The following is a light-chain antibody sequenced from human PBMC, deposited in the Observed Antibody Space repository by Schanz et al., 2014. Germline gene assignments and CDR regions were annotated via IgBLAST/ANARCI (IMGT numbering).Light chain of an antibody. V-gene: IGLV2-8*01. CDR2: EVN. CDR3: CSYAGSSTWV. J-gene: IGLJ3*02. CDR1: SSDVGDYNY. Sequence: QSALTQPPSASGSPGQSVTISCTGTSSDVGDYNYVSWYQQHPGKAPKLMIYEVNNRPSGVPDRFSGSKSGNTASLTVSGHQAEDETDYYCCSYAGSSTWVFGGGTKVTVL.